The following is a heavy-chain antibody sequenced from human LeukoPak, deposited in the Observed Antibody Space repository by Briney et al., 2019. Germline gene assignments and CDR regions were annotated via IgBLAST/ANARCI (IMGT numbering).Heavy chain of an antibody. CDR1: GFTFSAYA. D-gene: IGHD2-21*01. J-gene: IGHJ4*02. CDR2: ISGSGGST. CDR3: AKGGLAERFDF. V-gene: IGHV3-23*01. Sequence: GSLSLSCAASGFTFSAYAMSGVRKAPGKGLEGVSAISGSGGSTYYADSGKGRFTISRDNSKKTLDLQMNSLRAEDTAVYYCAKGGLAERFDFWGQGTLVTVSS.